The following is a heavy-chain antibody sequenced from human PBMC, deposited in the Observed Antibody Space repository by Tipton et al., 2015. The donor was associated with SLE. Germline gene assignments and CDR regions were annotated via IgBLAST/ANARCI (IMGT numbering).Heavy chain of an antibody. D-gene: IGHD2-15*01. J-gene: IGHJ6*03. CDR3: ARGRGVYCSGGSCYHLYYYYMDV. CDR2: INHSGST. CDR1: GGSFSGYY. V-gene: IGHV4-34*01. Sequence: TLSLTCAVYGGSFSGYYWSWIRQPPGKGLEWIGEINHSGSTNYNPSLKSRVTISVDTSKNQFSLKLSSVTAADTAVYYCARGRGVYCSGGSCYHLYYYYMDVWGKGTTVTVSS.